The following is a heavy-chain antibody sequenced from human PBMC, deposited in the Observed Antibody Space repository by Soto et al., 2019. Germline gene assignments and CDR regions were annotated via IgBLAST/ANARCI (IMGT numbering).Heavy chain of an antibody. CDR3: ARGGREVPRIPYDT. D-gene: IGHD3-16*01. CDR2: INPNVGGT. Sequence: QVQLVQSGAEVKKPWASVYVSCKASGYTFSDYYVHWVRQAPGQGLEWMGWINPNVGGTNYARKFQGRVTMTRDTSISTVYMKLTRLSPDDTAIYYCARGGREVPRIPYDTWGQGTRVTVSS. V-gene: IGHV1-2*02. J-gene: IGHJ5*02. CDR1: GYTFSDYY.